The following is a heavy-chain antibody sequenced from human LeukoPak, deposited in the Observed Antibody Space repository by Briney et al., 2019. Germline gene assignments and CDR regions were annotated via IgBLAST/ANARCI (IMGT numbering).Heavy chain of an antibody. CDR3: ASGPIRYCSGGSCYPDAFDI. V-gene: IGHV4-30-2*01. CDR1: GGSISSGGYS. CDR2: IYHSGST. J-gene: IGHJ3*02. D-gene: IGHD2-15*01. Sequence: SETLSLTCAVSGGSISSGGYSWSWIRQPPGKGLEWIGYIYHSGSTYYNPSLKSQVTISVDRSKNQFSLKLSSVTAADTAVYYCASGPIRYCSGGSCYPDAFDIWGQGTWSPSLQ.